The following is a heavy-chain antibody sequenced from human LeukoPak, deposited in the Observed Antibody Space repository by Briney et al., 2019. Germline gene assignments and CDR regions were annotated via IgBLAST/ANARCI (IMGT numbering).Heavy chain of an antibody. V-gene: IGHV3-23*01. J-gene: IGHJ4*02. Sequence: PGGSLRLSCAASGFTFSSYAMSWVRQVPGKGLEWVSAISGSGGSTYYADSVKGRFTISRDNSKNTLYLQMNSLRAEDTAVHYCAKDGELLWFGELTLWGQGTLVTVSS. CDR1: GFTFSSYA. CDR3: AKDGELLWFGELTL. CDR2: ISGSGGST. D-gene: IGHD3-10*01.